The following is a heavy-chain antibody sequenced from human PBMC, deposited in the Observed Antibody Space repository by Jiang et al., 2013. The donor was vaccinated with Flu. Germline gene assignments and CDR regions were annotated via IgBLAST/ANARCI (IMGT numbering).Heavy chain of an antibody. Sequence: TFDDYAMHWVRQAPGKGLEWVSGISWNSGSIGYADSVKGRFTISRDNAKNSLYLQMNSLRAEDTALYYCAKDYGRADAFDIWGQGTMVTVSS. CDR1: TFDDYA. CDR2: ISWNSGSI. D-gene: IGHD4-17*01. CDR3: AKDYGRADAFDI. V-gene: IGHV3-9*01. J-gene: IGHJ3*02.